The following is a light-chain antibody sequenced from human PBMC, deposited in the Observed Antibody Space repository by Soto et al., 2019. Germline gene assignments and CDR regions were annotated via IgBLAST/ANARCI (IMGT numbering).Light chain of an antibody. Sequence: DIQMTQSPSSLSASVGDRVTITCQASQDISNYLYWYQQKPGKAPKLLIYDASNLETGVPSRFSRSGSGTDFTFTISSLHPEDIATYYCQQYDNLPPLFTFGPGTKVDIK. CDR2: DAS. V-gene: IGKV1-33*01. CDR3: QQYDNLPPLFT. J-gene: IGKJ3*01. CDR1: QDISNY.